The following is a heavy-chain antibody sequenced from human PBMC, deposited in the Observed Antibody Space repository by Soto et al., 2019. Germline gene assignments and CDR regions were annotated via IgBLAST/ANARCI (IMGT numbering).Heavy chain of an antibody. D-gene: IGHD7-27*01. CDR3: ARSVSLTRYYYYGMDV. V-gene: IGHV5-51*01. J-gene: IGHJ6*02. Sequence: PGESLKISCKGSGYSFTSYWIGWVRQMPGKGLEWMGIIYPGDSDTRYSPSFPGQVTISADKSISTAYLQWSSLKASDTAMYYCARSVSLTRYYYYGMDVWGQGITVTVSS. CDR2: IYPGDSDT. CDR1: GYSFTSYW.